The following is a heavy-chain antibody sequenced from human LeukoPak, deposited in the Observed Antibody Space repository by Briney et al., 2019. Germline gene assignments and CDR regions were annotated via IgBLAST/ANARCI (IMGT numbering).Heavy chain of an antibody. J-gene: IGHJ4*02. CDR1: GFTFSSYA. V-gene: IGHV3-23*01. CDR2: ISGSGGST. Sequence: GGSLRLSCAASGFTFSSYAMSWVRQAPGTGLEWVSAISGSGGSTYYADSVKGRFTISRDNSKNTLYLQMNSLRAEDTAVYYCAIPRGDFWSGYYHGYFDYWGPGTLVTVSS. CDR3: AIPRGDFWSGYYHGYFDY. D-gene: IGHD3-3*01.